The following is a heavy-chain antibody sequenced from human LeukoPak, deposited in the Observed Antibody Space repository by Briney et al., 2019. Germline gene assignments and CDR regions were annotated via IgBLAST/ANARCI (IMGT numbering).Heavy chain of an antibody. V-gene: IGHV3-21*01. CDR3: ASTRYYDFGRGQPKNYYMDV. Sequence: GGSLRLSCAASGFTFSSYSMNWVRQAPGKGLEWVSSISSSSSYIYYADSVKGRFTISRDNAKNSLYLQMNSLRAEGTAVYYWASTRYYDFGRGQPKNYYMDVWAKGTRVTVPS. CDR1: GFTFSSYS. CDR2: ISSSSSYI. J-gene: IGHJ6*03. D-gene: IGHD3-3*01.